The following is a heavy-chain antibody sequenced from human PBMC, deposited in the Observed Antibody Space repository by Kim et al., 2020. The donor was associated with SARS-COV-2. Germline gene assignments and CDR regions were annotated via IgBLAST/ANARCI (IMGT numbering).Heavy chain of an antibody. D-gene: IGHD6-19*01. Sequence: SQTLSLTCGISGDSVSSNTAAWNWIRQSPSRGLEWLGRTYYRTKWHYDYAVSVESRIAINPDTSKNQFSLRLNSVTPEDTAVYYGTGGGHGWTVALFEYWDRGTRVTVSS. CDR3: TGGGHGWTVALFEY. CDR1: GDSVSSNTAA. CDR2: TYYRTKWHY. J-gene: IGHJ4*02. V-gene: IGHV6-1*01.